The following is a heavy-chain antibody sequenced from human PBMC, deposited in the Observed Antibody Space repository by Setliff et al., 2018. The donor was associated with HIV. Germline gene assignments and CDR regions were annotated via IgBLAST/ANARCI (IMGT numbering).Heavy chain of an antibody. J-gene: IGHJ6*02. CDR1: GYSFTSYW. Sequence: PGESLKLSCKASGYSFTSYWIGWVRQMPGKGLEWMGIINPGDSDIRYSPSFRGQVTISVDKSINTAYLQWSSLKASDTAMYYCASSITVAGGRSFYYYAMDVWGQGTTVTISS. D-gene: IGHD1-20*01. CDR3: ASSITVAGGRSFYYYAMDV. CDR2: INPGDSDI. V-gene: IGHV5-51*01.